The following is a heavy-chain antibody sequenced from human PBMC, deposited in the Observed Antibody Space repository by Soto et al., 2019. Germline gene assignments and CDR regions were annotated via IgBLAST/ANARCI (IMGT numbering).Heavy chain of an antibody. J-gene: IGHJ4*01. CDR3: GRGPLYVG. V-gene: IGHV4-34*01. CDR1: DGSFNPNY. Sequence: SETLSLTCTVCDGSFNPNYWGWIRQPPGKGLEWIGEINHSGSTNYNPSLKSRVTISVDTSKNQFSLKLSSVTAADTAVYYCGRGPLYVGWGQGTLVTVSS. CDR2: INHSGST. D-gene: IGHD2-2*02.